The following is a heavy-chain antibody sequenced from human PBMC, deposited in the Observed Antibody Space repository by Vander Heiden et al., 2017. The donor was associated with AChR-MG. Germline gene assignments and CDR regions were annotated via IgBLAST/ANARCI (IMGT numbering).Heavy chain of an antibody. CDR1: GYTFTGRY. V-gene: IGHV1-2*02. Sequence: QEQLVQSGAELQKPGASVKVSCKASGYTFTGRYVYWVRQVPGEGLEWLGWINPKSGDTHYAQKFQGSVTMTRDTSISTAYLELSRLRSDDTATYYCARGYHGMDVWGQGTTVTVSS. J-gene: IGHJ6*02. CDR3: ARGYHGMDV. CDR2: INPKSGDT.